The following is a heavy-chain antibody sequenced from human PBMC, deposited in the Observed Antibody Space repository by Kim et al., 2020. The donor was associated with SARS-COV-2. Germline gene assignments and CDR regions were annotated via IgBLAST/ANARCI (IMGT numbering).Heavy chain of an antibody. J-gene: IGHJ5*01. V-gene: IGHV3-48*01. D-gene: IGHD6-13*01. Sequence: GGSLRLSCVAFGFTFRDYRMNWVRQAPGKGLEWLSFSINDGGGIYYADSVRGRFTVSRDDAKNSLYLQMNSLTVDDTAVYYCVRDGRAGIWYQARDAWG. CDR3: VRDGRAGIWYQARDA. CDR1: GFTFRDYR. CDR2: SINDGGGI.